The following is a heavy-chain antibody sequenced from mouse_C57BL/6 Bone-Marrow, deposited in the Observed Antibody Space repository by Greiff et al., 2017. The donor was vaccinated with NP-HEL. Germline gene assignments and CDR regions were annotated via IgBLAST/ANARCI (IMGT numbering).Heavy chain of an antibody. CDR1: GYTFTGYW. CDR2: ILPGSGST. V-gene: IGHV1-9*01. J-gene: IGHJ2*01. Sequence: QVQLQQSGAELMKPGASVKLSCKATGYTFTGYWIEWVKQRPGHGLEWIGEILPGSGSTYYNEQFKGKATFTADTSSNTAYMQLSSLTTEDSAIYYWARYFDYWGQGTTLTVSS. CDR3: ARYFDY.